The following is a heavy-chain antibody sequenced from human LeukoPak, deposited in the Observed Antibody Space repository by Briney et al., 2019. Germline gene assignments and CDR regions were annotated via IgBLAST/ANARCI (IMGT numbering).Heavy chain of an antibody. CDR1: GYTFTSYG. Sequence: ASVKVSCKASGYTFTSYGISWVRQAPGQGLEWMGWISAYNGNTNYAQKLQGRVTMTTDTSTSTAYMELRSLRSDDTAVYYCARDSWSGYYRGVGDYYYYYMDVWGKGTTVTVSS. J-gene: IGHJ6*03. CDR3: ARDSWSGYYRGVGDYYYYYMDV. CDR2: ISAYNGNT. D-gene: IGHD3-3*01. V-gene: IGHV1-18*01.